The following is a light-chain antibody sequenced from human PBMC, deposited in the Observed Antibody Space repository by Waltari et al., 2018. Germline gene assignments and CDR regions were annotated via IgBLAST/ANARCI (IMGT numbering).Light chain of an antibody. CDR2: DVS. CDR3: SSYTSSSTWV. CDR1: SRDVGGYNY. Sequence: QSALTQPASVSGSPGQSITISCTGTSRDVGGYNYVSWYQQHPVKAPKLMIYDVSNRPSGVSNRFSGSKSGNTASLTISGLQAEDEADYYCSSYTSSSTWVFGGGTKLTVL. J-gene: IGLJ3*02. V-gene: IGLV2-14*03.